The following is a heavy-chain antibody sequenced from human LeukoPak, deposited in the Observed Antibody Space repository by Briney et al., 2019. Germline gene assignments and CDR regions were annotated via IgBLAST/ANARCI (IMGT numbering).Heavy chain of an antibody. CDR1: GFTFSSYG. CDR2: IRYDGSNK. CDR3: AKDHYDFWSGYRLYYYYYMDV. D-gene: IGHD3-3*01. Sequence: PGGSLRLSCVASGFTFSSYGMHWVRQAPGKGLEWVAFIRYDGSNKYYADSVKGRFTISRDNSKNTLYLQMNSLRAEDTAVYYCAKDHYDFWSGYRLYYYYYMDVWGKGTTVTVSS. J-gene: IGHJ6*03. V-gene: IGHV3-30*02.